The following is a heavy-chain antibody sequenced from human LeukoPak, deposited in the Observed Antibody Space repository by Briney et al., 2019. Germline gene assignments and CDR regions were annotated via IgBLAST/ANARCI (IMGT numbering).Heavy chain of an antibody. D-gene: IGHD5-18*01. CDR2: ISYDGSNK. J-gene: IGHJ4*02. Sequence: PGRSLRLSCAASGFTFSSYGMHWVRQAPGKGLEWVAVISYDGSNKYYADSVKGRFTISRDNSKNTLYLQMNSLRAEDTAVYYCAKDREYSYGYPYYFDYWGQGTLVTVSS. CDR1: GFTFSSYG. V-gene: IGHV3-30*18. CDR3: AKDREYSYGYPYYFDY.